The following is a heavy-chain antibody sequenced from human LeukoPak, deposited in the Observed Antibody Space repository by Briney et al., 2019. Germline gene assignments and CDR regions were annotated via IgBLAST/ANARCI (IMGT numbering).Heavy chain of an antibody. CDR2: INAGNDNT. J-gene: IGHJ5*02. V-gene: IGHV1-3*01. Sequence: ASVKVSCKASGYTFTSYAMHWVRQAPGQRLGWMGWINAGNDNTKYSQEFQGRVTITRDTSASTAYMELNSLRSEDTAVYYCARDLGYCTGGTCYPNWFDPWGQGTLVTVSS. CDR1: GYTFTSYA. D-gene: IGHD2-15*01. CDR3: ARDLGYCTGGTCYPNWFDP.